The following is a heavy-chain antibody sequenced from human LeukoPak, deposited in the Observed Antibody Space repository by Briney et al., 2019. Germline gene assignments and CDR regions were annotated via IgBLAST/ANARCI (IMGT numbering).Heavy chain of an antibody. J-gene: IGHJ5*02. CDR3: ARHSITMVRGVISDWFDP. Sequence: PSETLSLTCTVSGGSISSYYWSWIRQPPGKGLEWIGYIYYSGSTNYNPSLKSRVTISVDTSKNQFSLKLSSVTAADTAAYYCARHSITMVRGVISDWFDPWGQGTLVTVSS. CDR2: IYYSGST. CDR1: GGSISSYY. D-gene: IGHD3-10*01. V-gene: IGHV4-59*08.